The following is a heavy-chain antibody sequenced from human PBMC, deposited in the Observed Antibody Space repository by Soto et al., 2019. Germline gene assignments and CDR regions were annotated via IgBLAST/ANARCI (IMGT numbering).Heavy chain of an antibody. D-gene: IGHD3-9*01. CDR1: GYSFTSYW. Sequence: GPSLKSSCKGSGYSFTSYWICWVRQMPGKGLEWMGIIYPGDSDTRYSPSFQGQVTISADKSISTAYLQWSSLKASDTAMYYCARQEGYYDILTGYYPFYYYGMDVWGQGTTVTVSS. V-gene: IGHV5-51*01. CDR3: ARQEGYYDILTGYYPFYYYGMDV. CDR2: IYPGDSDT. J-gene: IGHJ6*02.